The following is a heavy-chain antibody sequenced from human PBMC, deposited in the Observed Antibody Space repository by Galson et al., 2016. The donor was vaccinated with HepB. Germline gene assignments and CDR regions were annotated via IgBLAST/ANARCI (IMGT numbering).Heavy chain of an antibody. CDR3: ARLHSHFLEEFDP. D-gene: IGHD2/OR15-2a*01. CDR2: IYYTGST. J-gene: IGHJ5*02. CDR1: GGSIIGYY. Sequence: ETLSLTCSVSGGSIIGYYWNWIRQPPGKGLEWIASIYYTGSTNYNPSLKSRVTISVDTSKNQFSLKLSSVTAADTAVYYCARLHSHFLEEFDPWGQGTLVTVST. V-gene: IGHV4-59*01.